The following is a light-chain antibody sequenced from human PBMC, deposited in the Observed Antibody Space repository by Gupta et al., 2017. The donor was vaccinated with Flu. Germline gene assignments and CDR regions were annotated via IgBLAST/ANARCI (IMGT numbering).Light chain of an antibody. CDR1: SSDIGGYKY. V-gene: IGLV2-14*01. CDR3: SADTTSNNLV. CDR2: EVS. J-gene: IGLJ2*01. Sequence: ITISGTGTSSDIGGYKYVCCNQTHAGKAHSLMIFEVSNRSAGVATSFSGSKSDNTASLTISGLEEEDEADYYCSADTTSNNLVFGGGTKLTVL.